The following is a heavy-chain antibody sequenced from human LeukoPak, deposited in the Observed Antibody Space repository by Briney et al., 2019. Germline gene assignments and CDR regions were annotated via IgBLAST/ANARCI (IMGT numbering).Heavy chain of an antibody. CDR3: ARGDGPRILYK. D-gene: IGHD3-10*01. CDR2: IYHSGST. J-gene: IGHJ4*02. CDR1: GGSISSGGYS. Sequence: SETLSLTCAVSGGSISSGGYSWSWIRQPPGKGLEWIGYIYHSGSTYYNPSLKSRVTISVDRSKNQFSLKLSSVTAADTAMYYCARGDGPRILYKWGQGTLVTVSS. V-gene: IGHV4-30-2*01.